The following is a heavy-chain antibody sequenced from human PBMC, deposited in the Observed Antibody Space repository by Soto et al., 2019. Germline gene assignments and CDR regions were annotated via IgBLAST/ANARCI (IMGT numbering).Heavy chain of an antibody. V-gene: IGHV1-69*13. Sequence: ASVKVSCKASGGTFSSYAISWVRQAPGQGLEWMGGIIPIFGTANYAQKFQGRVTITADESTSTAYMELSSLRSEDTAVYYCAREGVGAHSNDAFDIWGQGTMVTVSS. J-gene: IGHJ3*02. D-gene: IGHD1-26*01. CDR3: AREGVGAHSNDAFDI. CDR2: IIPIFGTA. CDR1: GGTFSSYA.